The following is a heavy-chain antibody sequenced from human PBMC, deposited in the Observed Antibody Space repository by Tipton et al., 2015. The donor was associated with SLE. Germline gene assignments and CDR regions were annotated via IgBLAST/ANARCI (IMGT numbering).Heavy chain of an antibody. V-gene: IGHV3-23*01. CDR1: GFTFSSYA. J-gene: IGHJ4*02. D-gene: IGHD3-3*01. CDR2: ISGSGGST. CDR3: ARAYDFGSGYYNFDY. Sequence: SLRLSCAASGFTFSSYAMSWVRQAPGKGLEWVSAISGSGGSTYYADSVKGRFTISRDNSKNTLYLQMNSLRAEDTAVYYCARAYDFGSGYYNFDYWGQGTLVTVSS.